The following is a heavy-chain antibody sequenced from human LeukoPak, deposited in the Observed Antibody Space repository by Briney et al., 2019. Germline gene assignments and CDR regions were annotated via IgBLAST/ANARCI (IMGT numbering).Heavy chain of an antibody. V-gene: IGHV3-11*01. D-gene: IGHD6-13*01. Sequence: PGGSLRLSCAASGFTFSDYYMSWLRQAPGKGLEWVSYISSSGSTIYYADSVKGRFTISRDNAKNSLYLQMNSLRAEDTAVYYCARGAGIAAADGYYYYYYGMDVWGQGTTVTVSS. CDR2: ISSSGSTI. CDR1: GFTFSDYY. J-gene: IGHJ6*02. CDR3: ARGAGIAAADGYYYYYYGMDV.